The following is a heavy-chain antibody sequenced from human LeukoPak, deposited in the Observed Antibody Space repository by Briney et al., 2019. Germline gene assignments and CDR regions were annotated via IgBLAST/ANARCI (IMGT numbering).Heavy chain of an antibody. CDR3: ARAYDSSSWYDAFDI. D-gene: IGHD6-13*01. CDR1: GFTFSDYY. CDR2: ISSSGSTI. Sequence: GSLRLSCAASGFTFSDYYMSWIRQAPGKGLEWVSYISSSGSTIYYADSVKGRFTISRDNAKNSLYLQMYSLRAEDTAVYYCARAYDSSSWYDAFDIWGQGTMVTVSS. V-gene: IGHV3-11*04. J-gene: IGHJ3*02.